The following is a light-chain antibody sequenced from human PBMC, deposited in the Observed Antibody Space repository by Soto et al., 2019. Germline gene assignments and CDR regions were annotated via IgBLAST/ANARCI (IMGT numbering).Light chain of an antibody. CDR3: SSFTSSYTFV. CDR1: SSDVGGYKY. V-gene: IGLV2-14*01. J-gene: IGLJ1*01. CDR2: EVS. Sequence: QSVLTQPASVSGSPGQSIAISCAGTSSDVGGYKYVSWYQQHPGKAPKLLISEVSNRSSGVSDRFSGSKSGNTASLTISGLQAEDEADYYCSSFTSSYTFVFGSGTKVTVL.